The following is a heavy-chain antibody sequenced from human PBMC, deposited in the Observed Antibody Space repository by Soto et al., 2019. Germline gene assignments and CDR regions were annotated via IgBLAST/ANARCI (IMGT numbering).Heavy chain of an antibody. CDR3: AKETGSWDYYGSSGYYYFDY. D-gene: IGHD3-22*01. Sequence: GGSLRLSCAASGFTFDDYAMHWVRQAPGKGLEWVSGISWNSGSIGYADSVKGRFTISRDNAKNSLYLQMNSLRAEDTALYYCAKETGSWDYYGSSGYYYFDYWGQGTLVTVSS. CDR1: GFTFDDYA. V-gene: IGHV3-9*01. J-gene: IGHJ4*02. CDR2: ISWNSGSI.